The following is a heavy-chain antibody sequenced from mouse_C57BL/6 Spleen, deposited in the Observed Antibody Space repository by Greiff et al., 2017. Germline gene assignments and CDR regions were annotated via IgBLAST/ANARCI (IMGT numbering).Heavy chain of an antibody. Sequence: QVQLLQSGAELVRPGASLTLSCKASGYTFTAYDMPWVTQTPVHGLEWIGAIDPDTGGPAYPHTFKGPVILTADKSTSTAYMKIRSLTSEDSAVEYCTSGVSTVVATDGEVGGTGTTVTGSS. CDR1: GYTFTAYD. CDR2: IDPDTGGP. J-gene: IGHJ1*03. V-gene: IGHV1-15*01. D-gene: IGHD1-1*01. CDR3: TSGVSTVVATDGEV.